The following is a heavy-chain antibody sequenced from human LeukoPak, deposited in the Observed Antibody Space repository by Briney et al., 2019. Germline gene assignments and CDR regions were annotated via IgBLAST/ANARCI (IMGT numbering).Heavy chain of an antibody. CDR1: GFSFSVSA. CDR3: AYDKKAYVFGLFVF. V-gene: IGHV3-23*01. D-gene: IGHD2-21*01. CDR2: ISGISGSI. Sequence: GGSLRLSCAASGFSFSVSAMSWVRQAPGKGPEWVSSISGISGSIYYAESVRGRFTISRDNSKNTLYLQMSSLRAEDTALHYCAYDKKAYVFGLFVFWGQGTLVSVSS. J-gene: IGHJ4*02.